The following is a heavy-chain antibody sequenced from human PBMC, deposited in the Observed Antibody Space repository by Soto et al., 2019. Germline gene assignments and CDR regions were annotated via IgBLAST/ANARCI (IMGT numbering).Heavy chain of an antibody. D-gene: IGHD3-22*01. J-gene: IGHJ5*02. CDR3: ARDRTDSGYYTNWLDP. V-gene: IGHV1-69*06. Sequence: SVMVSCKASGGTFGSDAITWVRQAPGQGLEWVGRIIPIFGTTNYAQNLQGRVTISADKSTLTSYMELHSLTSDDTALYYCARDRTDSGYYTNWLDPWGQGTQVTVSS. CDR2: IIPIFGTT. CDR1: GGTFGSDA.